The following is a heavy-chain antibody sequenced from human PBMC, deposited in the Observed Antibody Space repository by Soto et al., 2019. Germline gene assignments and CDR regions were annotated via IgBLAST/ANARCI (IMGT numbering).Heavy chain of an antibody. Sequence: LSLTCAVSGGSFRGYYWTCILQAAVEWLEWIGEINHSGGTNYNSSLKSRVTISIDTSKNQFSLILYSVTAADTAVYYCARDRQYYHFWSGYQNEGPYDMDVWGQGTTVTVXS. J-gene: IGHJ6*02. CDR3: ARDRQYYHFWSGYQNEGPYDMDV. CDR1: GGSFRGYY. D-gene: IGHD3-3*02. V-gene: IGHV4-34*01. CDR2: INHSGGT.